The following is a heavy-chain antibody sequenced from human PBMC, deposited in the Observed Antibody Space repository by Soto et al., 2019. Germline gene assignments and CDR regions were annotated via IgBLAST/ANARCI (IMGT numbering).Heavy chain of an antibody. J-gene: IGHJ4*02. Sequence: ASVKVSCKASGGTFSSYAISWVRQAPGQGLEWMGWISAYNGNTNYAQKLQGRVTMTTDTSTSTAYMELRSLRSDDTAVYYCARASGYCSGGSCYPPNYWGQGTLVTVSS. CDR1: GGTFSSYA. D-gene: IGHD2-15*01. V-gene: IGHV1-18*01. CDR2: ISAYNGNT. CDR3: ARASGYCSGGSCYPPNY.